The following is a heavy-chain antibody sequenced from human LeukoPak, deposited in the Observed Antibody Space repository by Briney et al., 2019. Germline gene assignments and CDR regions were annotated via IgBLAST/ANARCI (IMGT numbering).Heavy chain of an antibody. CDR1: GGSFSGYY. CDR2: INHSGST. V-gene: IGHV4-34*01. D-gene: IGHD2-2*01. Sequence: PSEILSLTCAVYGGSFSGYYWSWIRQPPGKGLEWIGEINHSGSTNYNPSLKSRVTISVDTSKNQFSLKLSSVTAADTAVYYCARQGYIVVVPAAPNGDAFDIWGQGTMVTVSS. CDR3: ARQGYIVVVPAAPNGDAFDI. J-gene: IGHJ3*02.